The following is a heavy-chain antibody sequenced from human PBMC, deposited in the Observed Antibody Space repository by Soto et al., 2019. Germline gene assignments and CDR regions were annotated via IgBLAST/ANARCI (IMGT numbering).Heavy chain of an antibody. CDR3: AKRSSSSTIDY. J-gene: IGHJ4*02. V-gene: IGHV3-23*01. CDR1: GFTFSSDA. D-gene: IGHD6-6*01. CDR2: ISGSDDST. Sequence: GGSLRLSCAASGFTFSSDAMSWVRQAPGKGLEWVSVISGSDDSTYYADSVKGRFTISRDNSKNTLYLQMNSLRAEDTAVYYCAKRSSSSTIDYWGQGTLVTVSS.